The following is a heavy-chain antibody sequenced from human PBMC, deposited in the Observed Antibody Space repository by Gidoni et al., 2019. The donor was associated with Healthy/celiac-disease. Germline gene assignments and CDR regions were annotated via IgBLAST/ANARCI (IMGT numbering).Heavy chain of an antibody. V-gene: IGHV3-30*04. Sequence: QVQLVESGGGVFQPGRSLILPCAASGFTFSYFAMHWVRQAPGKGLEWGAVISYDGSNKYYADSVKGRFTISRDNSKNTLYLQMNSLRGEDTAVYYCAREGNWTDLDPWGQGTLVTVSS. CDR1: GFTFSYFA. D-gene: IGHD1-20*01. CDR3: AREGNWTDLDP. CDR2: ISYDGSNK. J-gene: IGHJ5*02.